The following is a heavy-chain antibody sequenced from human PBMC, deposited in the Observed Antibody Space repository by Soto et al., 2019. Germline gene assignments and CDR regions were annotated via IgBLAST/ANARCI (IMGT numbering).Heavy chain of an antibody. CDR2: INPNSGGT. V-gene: IGHV1-2*04. CDR3: ARCRGYSYGPYYYGMDV. CDR1: GYTFTGYY. J-gene: IGHJ6*02. D-gene: IGHD5-18*01. Sequence: ASVKVSCKASGYTFTGYYMHWVRQAPGQGLEWMGWINPNSGGTNYAQKFQGWVTMTRDTSISTAYMELSRLRSDDTAVYYCARCRGYSYGPYYYGMDVWGQGTTVPVSS.